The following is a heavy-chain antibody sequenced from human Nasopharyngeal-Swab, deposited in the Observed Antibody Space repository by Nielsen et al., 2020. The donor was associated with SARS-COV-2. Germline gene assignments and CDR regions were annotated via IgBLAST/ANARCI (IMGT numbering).Heavy chain of an antibody. J-gene: IGHJ6*02. CDR3: ARAVGYCSSTSCYYYYGMDV. V-gene: IGHV3-13*04. Sequence: GGSLRLSCAASGFTFSSYDMHWVRQATGKGLEWVSAIGTAGDTYYPGSVKGRFTISRENAKNSLHLQMNSLRAGDTAVYYCARAVGYCSSTSCYYYYGMDVWGQGTTVTVSS. D-gene: IGHD2-2*03. CDR1: GFTFSSYD. CDR2: IGTAGDT.